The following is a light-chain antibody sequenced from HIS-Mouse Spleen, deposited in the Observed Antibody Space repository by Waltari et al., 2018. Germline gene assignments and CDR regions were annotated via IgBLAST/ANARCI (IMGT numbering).Light chain of an antibody. V-gene: IGLV3-10*01. CDR1: ALPKKY. CDR2: EDS. Sequence: SYELTQPPSVSVSPGQTARITCSGDALPKKYAYWYQQKSGQATVPVIYEDSKRHSGIPCGFAGSSSGTMATLSISGAHVEDEADYYCYSTDSSGNHRVFGGGTKLTVL. J-gene: IGLJ2*01. CDR3: YSTDSSGNHRV.